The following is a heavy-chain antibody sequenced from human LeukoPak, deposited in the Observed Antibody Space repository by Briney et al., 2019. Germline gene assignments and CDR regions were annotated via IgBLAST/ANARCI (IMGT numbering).Heavy chain of an antibody. D-gene: IGHD7-27*01. CDR2: IYTSGST. CDR1: GGSISSGGYS. Sequence: PSQTLSLTCAVSGGSISSGGYSWSWIRQPAGKGLEWIGRIYTSGSTNYNPSLKSRVTISVDTSKNQFSLKLSSVTAADTAVYYCARSSPPNWEFDYWGQGTLVTVSS. CDR3: ARSSPPNWEFDY. V-gene: IGHV4-61*02. J-gene: IGHJ4*02.